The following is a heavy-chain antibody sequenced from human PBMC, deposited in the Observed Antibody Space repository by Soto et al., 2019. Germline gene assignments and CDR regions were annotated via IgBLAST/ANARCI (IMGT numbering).Heavy chain of an antibody. Sequence: SETLSLTCTVSGGSISGYYWSWIRQPPGKGLEWIGYIYYSGSTNYNPSLKSRVTISVDTSKNQFSLKLSSVTAADTAVYYCARAYGANCFDFWGQGTLVTVSS. J-gene: IGHJ4*02. CDR1: GGSISGYY. D-gene: IGHD4-17*01. CDR3: ARAYGANCFDF. V-gene: IGHV4-59*01. CDR2: IYYSGST.